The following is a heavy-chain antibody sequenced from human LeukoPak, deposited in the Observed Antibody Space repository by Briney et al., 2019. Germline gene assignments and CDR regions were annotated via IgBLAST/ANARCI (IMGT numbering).Heavy chain of an antibody. Sequence: GGSLRLSCAASRFTFSSYSMNWVRQAPGKGLEWVSSISSSGNYIYYADSVKGRFTISRDNAKNSLYLQMNSLRAEDTAVYYCARDSIQQQLVLEDRGYPYYFEHWGQGTLVTVST. V-gene: IGHV3-21*01. CDR1: RFTFSSYS. D-gene: IGHD6-13*01. CDR3: ARDSIQQQLVLEDRGYPYYFEH. J-gene: IGHJ4*02. CDR2: ISSSGNYI.